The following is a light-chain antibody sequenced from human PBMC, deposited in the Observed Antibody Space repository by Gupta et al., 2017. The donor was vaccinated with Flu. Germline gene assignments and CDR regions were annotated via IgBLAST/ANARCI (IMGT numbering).Light chain of an antibody. CDR3: AAWDDNLNIVV. CDR2: RNN. CDR1: IGSVF. J-gene: IGLJ1*01. Sequence: IGSVFVYGYQHLPGAVPKLLIYRNNQRSSGVPDRVSGSKSGTSASLAISGLRSEDEGDYYCAAWDDNLNIVVFGTGTKVSVL. V-gene: IGLV1-47*01.